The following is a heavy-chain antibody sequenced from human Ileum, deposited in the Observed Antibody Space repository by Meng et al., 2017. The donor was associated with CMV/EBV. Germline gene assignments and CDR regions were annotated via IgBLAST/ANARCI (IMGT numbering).Heavy chain of an antibody. V-gene: IGHV1-2*02. CDR2: INPNSGGT. Sequence: SVKVSCKASGYTFTGYYMHWVRQAPGQGLEWMGWINPNSGGTNYAQKFQGRVTMTRDTSISTAYMELSRLRSDDTAVYYCARAISSGWFHFDYWGQGTLVTVSS. J-gene: IGHJ4*02. D-gene: IGHD6-19*01. CDR1: GYTFTGYY. CDR3: ARAISSGWFHFDY.